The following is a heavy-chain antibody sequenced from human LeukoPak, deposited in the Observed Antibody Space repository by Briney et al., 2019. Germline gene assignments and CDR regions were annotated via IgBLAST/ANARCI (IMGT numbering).Heavy chain of an antibody. CDR1: GFTFSSYS. CDR2: ISSSSSYI. Sequence: GGSLRLSCAASGFTFSSYSMTWVRQAPGKGLEGVSSISSSSSYIYYADSVKGRFTISRDNAKNSLYLQTNSLRAEDTAVYYCARDHAGYSNAQGWYYYGMDVWGQGTTVTVSS. CDR3: ARDHAGYSNAQGWYYYGMDV. J-gene: IGHJ6*02. V-gene: IGHV3-21*01. D-gene: IGHD5-18*01.